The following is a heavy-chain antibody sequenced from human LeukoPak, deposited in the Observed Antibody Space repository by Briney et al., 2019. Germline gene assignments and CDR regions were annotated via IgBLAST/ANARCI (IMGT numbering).Heavy chain of an antibody. V-gene: IGHV1-2*02. CDR3: ARELNYGSGSPAEYFQH. D-gene: IGHD3-10*01. CDR1: GYTFTGYY. Sequence: GASVKVSCTTSGYTFTGYYMHWVPQAPGQGLEWMGWINPNSGGTNYAQKFQGRVTINRDTSISTAYMELSTLRSDDTAVYYCARELNYGSGSPAEYFQHWGQGTLVTVSS. CDR2: INPNSGGT. J-gene: IGHJ1*01.